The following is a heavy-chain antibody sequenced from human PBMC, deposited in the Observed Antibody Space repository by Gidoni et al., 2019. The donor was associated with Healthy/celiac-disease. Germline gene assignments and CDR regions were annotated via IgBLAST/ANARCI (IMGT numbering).Heavy chain of an antibody. D-gene: IGHD3-10*01. CDR3: ARASRHGSELGDDY. CDR2: IYTSGST. Sequence: QVQLQESGPGLVKPSQTLSLPCPVSGGSISSGSYYWSWIRQPAGKGLEWIGRIYTSGSTNYNPSLKSRVTISVDTSKNQFSLKLSSVTAADTAVYYCARASRHGSELGDDYWGQGTLVTVSS. J-gene: IGHJ4*02. V-gene: IGHV4-61*02. CDR1: GGSISSGSYY.